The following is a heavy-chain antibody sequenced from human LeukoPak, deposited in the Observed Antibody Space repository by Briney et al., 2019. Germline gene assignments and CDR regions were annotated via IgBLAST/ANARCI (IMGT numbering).Heavy chain of an antibody. CDR2: IYWDDDK. CDR1: GFSLSTSGVG. Sequence: SGPTLVKPPQTLTLTCTFSGFSLSTSGVGVGWIRQPPGKALEWLALIYWDDDKRYSPSLKSRLTITKDTSKNQVVLTMTNMDPVDTATYYCAHRRVRDDYLGPPNYGMDVWGQGTTVTVSS. D-gene: IGHD4-11*01. J-gene: IGHJ6*02. V-gene: IGHV2-5*02. CDR3: AHRRVRDDYLGPPNYGMDV.